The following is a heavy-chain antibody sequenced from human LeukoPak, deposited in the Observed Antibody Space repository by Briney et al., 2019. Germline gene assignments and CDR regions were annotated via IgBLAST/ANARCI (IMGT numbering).Heavy chain of an antibody. Sequence: ASVKVSCKASGYTFTSYYMHWVRQAPGQGLEWMGWMNPNSGNTGYAQKFQGRVTMTRNTSISTAYMELSSLRSEDTAVYYCARNKVVPAAIRSEGYYYYGMDVWGQGTTVTVSS. CDR1: GYTFTSYY. J-gene: IGHJ6*02. D-gene: IGHD2-2*02. CDR3: ARNKVVPAAIRSEGYYYYGMDV. CDR2: MNPNSGNT. V-gene: IGHV1-8*02.